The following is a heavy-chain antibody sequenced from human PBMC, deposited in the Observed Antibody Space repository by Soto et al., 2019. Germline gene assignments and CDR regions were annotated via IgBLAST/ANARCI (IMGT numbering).Heavy chain of an antibody. V-gene: IGHV1-2*02. CDR1: GYPFTTYY. Sequence: ASVKVSFKVSGYPFTTYYIHRVRQAPGQGLEWMGWIDPRSGGTVYEQKFQGRVTMTRDTSISTVYMDLSGLTSDDTALYYCATDDYGIFPYWGQGSLVTVSS. CDR3: ATDDYGIFPY. J-gene: IGHJ4*02. D-gene: IGHD3-10*01. CDR2: IDPRSGGT.